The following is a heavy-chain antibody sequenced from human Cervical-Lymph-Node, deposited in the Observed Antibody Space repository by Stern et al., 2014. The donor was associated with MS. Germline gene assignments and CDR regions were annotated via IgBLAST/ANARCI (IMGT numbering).Heavy chain of an antibody. CDR3: ATGILGATPLFAH. CDR2: IVVGSGNT. Sequence: QLVESGPEVRKPGTSVKVSCTASGFTFNNSAVQWVRQALGQRLEWIGWIVVGSGNTIYAQQFQERVTISRDMSTNTAYMALSSLRSEDTAVYYCATGILGATPLFAHWGQGSLVTVSS. CDR1: GFTFNNSA. D-gene: IGHD1-26*01. J-gene: IGHJ4*02. V-gene: IGHV1-58*01.